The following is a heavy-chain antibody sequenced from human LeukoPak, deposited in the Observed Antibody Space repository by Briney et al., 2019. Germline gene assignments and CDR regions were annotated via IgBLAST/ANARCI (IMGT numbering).Heavy chain of an antibody. J-gene: IGHJ4*02. Sequence: PGGSLRLSCAASGFTFSSYSMNWVRQAPGKGLEWVSSISSSSSYIYYTDSVKGRFTISRDNAKNSLFLQMNSLRAEDTAVYYCARTARGWYGLFDYWGQGTLVTVSS. V-gene: IGHV3-21*01. D-gene: IGHD6-19*01. CDR3: ARTARGWYGLFDY. CDR1: GFTFSSYS. CDR2: ISSSSSYI.